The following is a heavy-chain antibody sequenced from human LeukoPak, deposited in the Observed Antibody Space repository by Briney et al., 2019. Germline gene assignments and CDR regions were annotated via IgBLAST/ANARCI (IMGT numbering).Heavy chain of an antibody. CDR3: ARDRTPITAAAGTRGQDSFDI. Sequence: ASVKVSCKASDYTFTSYGISWVRQAPGQGLEWMGWINTYNVNTNYVQKFQGRVTMTTDTSTSTVYMELRSLTSDDTAVYYCARDRTPITAAAGTRGQDSFDIWGQGTMVTVSS. J-gene: IGHJ3*02. D-gene: IGHD6-13*01. CDR2: INTYNVNT. CDR1: DYTFTSYG. V-gene: IGHV1-18*01.